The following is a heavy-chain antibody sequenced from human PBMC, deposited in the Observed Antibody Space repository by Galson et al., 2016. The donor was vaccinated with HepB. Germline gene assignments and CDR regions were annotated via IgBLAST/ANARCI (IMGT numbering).Heavy chain of an antibody. D-gene: IGHD5-12*01. J-gene: IGHJ3*01. V-gene: IGHV3-53*01. Sequence: SLRLSCAASGFTVSSNYMNWVRQAPGKGLEWVSLVYSSGTAYYPDSVKGRFTISRVTSKNTLYLQMNSLRAKDTAVYFCARGATYSGYTGVFDLWGQGTLVTVSS. CDR3: ARGATYSGYTGVFDL. CDR1: GFTVSSNY. CDR2: VYSSGTA.